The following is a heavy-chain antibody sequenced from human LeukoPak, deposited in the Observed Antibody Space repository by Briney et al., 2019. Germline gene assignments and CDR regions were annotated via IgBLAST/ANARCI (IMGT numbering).Heavy chain of an antibody. CDR1: GFTFSSYA. V-gene: IGHV3-30-3*01. D-gene: IGHD1-26*01. CDR3: ARVYYSGSYLLNYYYGMDV. Sequence: PGGSLRLSCAASGFTFSSYAMHWVRQAPGKGLEWVAVISYDGSNKYYADSVKGRFTISRDNSKNTLYLQMNSLRAEDTAVYYCARVYYSGSYLLNYYYGMDVWGQGTTVTVSS. CDR2: ISYDGSNK. J-gene: IGHJ6*02.